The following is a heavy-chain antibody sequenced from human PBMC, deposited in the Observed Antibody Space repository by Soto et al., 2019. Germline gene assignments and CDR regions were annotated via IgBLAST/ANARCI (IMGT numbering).Heavy chain of an antibody. CDR2: IIPIFGTA. CDR1: GGTFSSYA. CDR3: ARIVLGYCSSTSCFRNYYYGMDV. V-gene: IGHV1-69*01. Sequence: QVQLVQSGAEVKKPGSSVKVSCKASGGTFSSYAISWVRQAPGQGLEWMGGIIPIFGTANYAQKFQGRVTITADESTITAYMELSSLRSEDTAVYYCARIVLGYCSSTSCFRNYYYGMDVWGQGTTVTVSS. J-gene: IGHJ6*02. D-gene: IGHD2-2*01.